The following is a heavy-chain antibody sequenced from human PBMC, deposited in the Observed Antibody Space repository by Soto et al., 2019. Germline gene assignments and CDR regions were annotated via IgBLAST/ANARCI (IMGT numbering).Heavy chain of an antibody. Sequence: QVQLVQSGPEVKKPGASVKVSCKTSGYTFTNFGISWVRQAPGQGLEWMGWVTTDKGKTTYAKKFQGRVTIPTDTSTSTAYMELRSVKSDDTAVYYCATRSPAFDYWGQGTLVTVSS. V-gene: IGHV1-18*01. CDR1: GYTFTNFG. CDR2: VTTDKGKT. J-gene: IGHJ4*02. CDR3: ATRSPAFDY.